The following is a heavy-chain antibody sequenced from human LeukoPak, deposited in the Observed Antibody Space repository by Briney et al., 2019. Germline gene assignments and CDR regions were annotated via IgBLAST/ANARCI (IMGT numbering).Heavy chain of an antibody. V-gene: IGHV3-49*04. Sequence: GGSLRLSCTASGFTFGDYALNWVRQAPGQGLEWVGLIRSKTYGGTAVYAASVQGRFSVSRDDSTSFAFLQMDSLRAEDTAVYYCAKTTTGYSSGRFPGWPVDYWGQGTLVTVSS. CDR3: AKTTTGYSSGRFPGWPVDY. J-gene: IGHJ4*02. CDR2: IRSKTYGGTA. D-gene: IGHD6-19*01. CDR1: GFTFGDYA.